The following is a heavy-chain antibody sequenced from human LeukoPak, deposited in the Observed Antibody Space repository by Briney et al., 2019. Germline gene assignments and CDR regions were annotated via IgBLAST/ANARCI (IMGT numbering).Heavy chain of an antibody. CDR1: GFTFSSYW. D-gene: IGHD6-19*01. J-gene: IGHJ3*02. V-gene: IGHV3-7*01. CDR3: ARDGIAVAGFDAFDI. Sequence: GGSLRLSCAASGFTFSSYWMSWVHQAPGKGLEWVANIKQDGSEKYYVDSVKGRFTISRDNAKNSLYLQMNSLRAEDTAVYYCARDGIAVAGFDAFDIWGQGTMVTVSS. CDR2: IKQDGSEK.